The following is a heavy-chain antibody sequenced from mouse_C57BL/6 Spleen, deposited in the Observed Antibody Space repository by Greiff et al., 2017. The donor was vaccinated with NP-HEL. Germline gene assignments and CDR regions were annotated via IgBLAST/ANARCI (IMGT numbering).Heavy chain of an antibody. CDR3: ARHDRDCGSSPYYAMDY. V-gene: IGHV1-62-2*01. D-gene: IGHD1-1*01. CDR2: FYPGSGSI. Sequence: QVQLQQSGAELVKPGASVKLSCKASGYTFTEYTIHWVKQRSGQGLEWIGWFYPGSGSIKYNENFKDKATLTADKSSSTVYMELSRLTSDDSTFYFCARHDRDCGSSPYYAMDYWGQGTTVTVSS. CDR1: GYTFTEYT. J-gene: IGHJ4*01.